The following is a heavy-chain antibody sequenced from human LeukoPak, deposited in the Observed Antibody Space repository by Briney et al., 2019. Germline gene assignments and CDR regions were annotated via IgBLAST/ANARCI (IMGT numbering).Heavy chain of an antibody. CDR3: AKDHYYDSKGGMYAFDI. CDR2: ISGSGGST. V-gene: IGHV3-23*01. Sequence: PGGSLRLSCAASGFTFSTYAMSWVRQAQGKGLEWVSGISGSGGSTYYADSVKGRFTISRDNAKNTLYLQMNSLRAEDTAVYYCAKDHYYDSKGGMYAFDIWGQGTMVTVSS. CDR1: GFTFSTYA. D-gene: IGHD3-22*01. J-gene: IGHJ3*02.